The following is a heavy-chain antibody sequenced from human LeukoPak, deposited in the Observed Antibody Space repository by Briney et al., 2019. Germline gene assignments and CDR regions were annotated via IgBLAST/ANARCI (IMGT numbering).Heavy chain of an antibody. Sequence: PGGSLRLSCAGSGFTFDDYAMHWVRQPPGKGLGWVSGINWNSGSIGYADSVKGRFTISRDNAKNSLYLQMNSLRAEDTALYYCAKGGDVDILNSHDAFDIWGQGTMVTVSS. CDR2: INWNSGSI. D-gene: IGHD3-9*01. CDR1: GFTFDDYA. J-gene: IGHJ3*02. V-gene: IGHV3-9*01. CDR3: AKGGDVDILNSHDAFDI.